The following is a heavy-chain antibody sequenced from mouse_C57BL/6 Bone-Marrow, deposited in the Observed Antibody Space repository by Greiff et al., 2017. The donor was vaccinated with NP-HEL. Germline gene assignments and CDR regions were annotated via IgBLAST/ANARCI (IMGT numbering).Heavy chain of an antibody. Sequence: EVKLVESGGGLVQSGRSLRLSCATSGFTFSDFYMEWVRQAPGKGLEWIAASRNKANDYTTEYSASVKGRFIVSRDTSQSILYLQMNALRAEDTAIYYCARDATWGRWFAYWGQGTLVTVSA. V-gene: IGHV7-1*01. D-gene: IGHD4-1*01. J-gene: IGHJ3*01. CDR2: SRNKANDYTT. CDR3: ARDATWGRWFAY. CDR1: GFTFSDFY.